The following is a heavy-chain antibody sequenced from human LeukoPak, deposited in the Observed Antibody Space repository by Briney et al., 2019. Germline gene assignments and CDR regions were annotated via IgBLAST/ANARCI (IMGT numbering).Heavy chain of an antibody. CDR2: IYYSGST. D-gene: IGHD2-2*01. CDR3: ARAPIVVVPAAMSNWFDP. Sequence: SETLSLTCTVSGGSISSGDYYWSWIRQPPGKGLEWIWYIYYSGSTYYNPSLKSRVTISVDTSKNHFSLKLSSVTAAEQAVYYCARAPIVVVPAAMSNWFDPWGQGTLVTVSS. CDR1: GGSISSGDYY. V-gene: IGHV4-30-4*01. J-gene: IGHJ5*02.